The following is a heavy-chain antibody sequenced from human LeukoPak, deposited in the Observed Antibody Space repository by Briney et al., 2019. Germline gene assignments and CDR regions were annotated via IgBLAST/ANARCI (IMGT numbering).Heavy chain of an antibody. CDR2: TYPGDSDT. D-gene: IGHD3-22*01. V-gene: IGHV5-51*01. CDR3: ARRRYYDSSGYPGEYYFDY. CDR1: GYSFTSYW. Sequence: GESLKISCKGSGYSFTSYWIGWVRQLPGKGLEWMGITYPGDSDTRYSPSFQGQVTISADKSISTAYLQWSSLKASDTAMYYCARRRYYDSSGYPGEYYFDYWGQGTLVTVSS. J-gene: IGHJ4*02.